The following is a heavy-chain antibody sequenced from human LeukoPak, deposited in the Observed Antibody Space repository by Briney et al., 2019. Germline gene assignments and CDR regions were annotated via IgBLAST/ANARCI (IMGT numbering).Heavy chain of an antibody. CDR1: GGSFSGYY. J-gene: IGHJ4*02. CDR3: ARVAANCGGDCYPYYFDY. CDR2: INHSGST. D-gene: IGHD2-21*02. Sequence: SETLSLTCAVYGGSFSGYYWSRIRQPPGKGLEWIGEINHSGSTNYNPSLKSRVTISVDTSKNQFSLKLSSVTAADTAVYYCARVAANCGGDCYPYYFDYWGQGTLVTVSS. V-gene: IGHV4-34*01.